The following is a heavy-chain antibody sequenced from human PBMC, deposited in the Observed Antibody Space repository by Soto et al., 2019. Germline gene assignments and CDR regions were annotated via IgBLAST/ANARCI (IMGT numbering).Heavy chain of an antibody. CDR1: GFTFSNAW. CDR3: TTDLRADVPMTTKGRFDP. CDR2: IKSKTDGGTT. J-gene: IGHJ5*02. Sequence: GGSLRLSCAASGFTFSNAWMNWVRQAPGKGLEWVGRIKSKTDGGTTDYAAPVKGRFTISRDDSKNTLYLQMNSLKTEDTAVYYCTTDLRADVPMTTKGRFDPWGQGTLVTVSS. V-gene: IGHV3-15*07. D-gene: IGHD4-4*01.